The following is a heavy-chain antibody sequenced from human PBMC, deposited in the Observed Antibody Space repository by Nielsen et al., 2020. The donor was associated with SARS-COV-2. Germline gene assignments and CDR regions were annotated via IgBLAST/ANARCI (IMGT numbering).Heavy chain of an antibody. Sequence: ASVKVSCKASGYTFTSYDINWVRQATGQGLEWMGWMNPNSGNTSYAQKFQGRVTMTRNTSISTAYMELSSLRSEDTAVYYCARELLGGSSGRMFGTYYYYGMDVWGQGTTVTVSS. J-gene: IGHJ6*02. V-gene: IGHV1-8*01. CDR1: GYTFTSYD. CDR3: ARELLGGSSGRMFGTYYYYGMDV. D-gene: IGHD6-19*01. CDR2: MNPNSGNT.